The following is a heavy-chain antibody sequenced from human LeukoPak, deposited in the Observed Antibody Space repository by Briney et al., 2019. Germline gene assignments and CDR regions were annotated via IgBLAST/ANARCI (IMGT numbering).Heavy chain of an antibody. CDR3: VRDGGVSGYDLLDY. V-gene: IGHV3-7*01. CDR2: INQDGSKE. J-gene: IGHJ4*02. CDR1: GFIFSNYW. D-gene: IGHD5-12*01. Sequence: GSRRLSCTASGFIFSNYWMTWVRQAPGKGLEWVAQINQDGSKEYYIDSVKARFSISRDNARNSLSLQMNSQRAEDTAVYYCVRDGGVSGYDLLDYWGQGTLVTVSS.